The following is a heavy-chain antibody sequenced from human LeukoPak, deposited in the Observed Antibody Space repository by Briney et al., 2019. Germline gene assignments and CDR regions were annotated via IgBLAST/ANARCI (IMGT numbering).Heavy chain of an antibody. J-gene: IGHJ4*02. CDR3: ARENGITMVRELDY. CDR1: GGTFSSYA. Sequence: GASVKVSCKASGGTFSSYAISWVRQAPGQGLEWMGGIIPIFGTANYAQKFQGRVTITADESTSTAYMELSSLRSEDTAVYYCARENGITMVRELDYWGQGTLVTVSS. CDR2: IIPIFGTA. V-gene: IGHV1-69*13. D-gene: IGHD3-10*01.